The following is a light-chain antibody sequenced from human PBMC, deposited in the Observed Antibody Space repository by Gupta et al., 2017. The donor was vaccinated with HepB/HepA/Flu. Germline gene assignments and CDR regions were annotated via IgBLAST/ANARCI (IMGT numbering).Light chain of an antibody. V-gene: IGLV1-51*01. CDR2: DDN. CDR3: GTWDSSRAAAV. CDR1: SSNIGNNF. J-gene: IGLJ3*02. Sequence: SCSGPSSNIGNNFVSWYQHLPGTAPKLLIYDDNTRTSGIPYRFSGSKSVTSATLGITGLQTGDEAVYYCGTWDSSRAAAVFGGGTKLTVL.